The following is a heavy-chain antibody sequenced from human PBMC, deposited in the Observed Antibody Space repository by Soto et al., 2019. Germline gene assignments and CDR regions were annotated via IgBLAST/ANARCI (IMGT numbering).Heavy chain of an antibody. Sequence: SETLSLTCTVSSGTISSRSHYWAWIRQPPGKGLVWIGVIDDSGSTHYSESLKSRVTISVDTSKNQFSLKVSSVTATDTAVYYCARQGRNTRIVLIKHYATDFWGQGTAVTVS. J-gene: IGHJ6*02. D-gene: IGHD1-1*01. CDR3: ARQGRNTRIVLIKHYATDF. CDR1: SGTISSRSHY. V-gene: IGHV4-39*01. CDR2: IDDSGST.